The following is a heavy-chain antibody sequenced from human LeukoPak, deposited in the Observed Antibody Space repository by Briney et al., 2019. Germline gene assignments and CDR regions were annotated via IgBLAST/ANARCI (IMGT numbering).Heavy chain of an antibody. D-gene: IGHD3-10*01. CDR2: IYYSGST. V-gene: IGHV4-30-4*01. CDR1: GXSISSGDYY. Sequence: SETLSLTCTVSGXSISSGDYYWSWIRQPPGKGLEWIGYIYYSGSTYYNPSLKSRVTISVDTSKNQFSLKLSSVAAADTAVYYCARVGSGSYCLDYWGQGTLVTVSS. CDR3: ARVGSGSYCLDY. J-gene: IGHJ4*02.